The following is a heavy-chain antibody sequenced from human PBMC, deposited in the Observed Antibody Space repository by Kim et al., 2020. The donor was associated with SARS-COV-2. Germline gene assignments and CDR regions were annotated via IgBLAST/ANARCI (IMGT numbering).Heavy chain of an antibody. D-gene: IGHD3-16*01. Sequence: GGSLRLSCAASGFTFTTYWMHWVRQAPGKGLLWLSRINDAGTSTRYAKSVQGRFTTSRDNAQNTLYLQMNSLRAEDTAVYYCVTDRGIVGHDGYFESWGRGTLVTVSS. J-gene: IGHJ2*01. CDR3: VTDRGIVGHDGYFES. CDR1: GFTFTTYW. V-gene: IGHV3-74*01. CDR2: INDAGTST.